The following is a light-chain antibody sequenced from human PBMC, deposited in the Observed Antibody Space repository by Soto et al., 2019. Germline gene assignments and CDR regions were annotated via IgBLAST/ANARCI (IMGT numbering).Light chain of an antibody. CDR3: QQRSNWTRT. CDR1: QNISRY. Sequence: IALTQSQATLSLSPGKRATLSCGASQNISRYLIWYQQKPGQAPRLLIYDVSNRATGIPARFSGSGSGTDFTLTISSLETEDFAVYYCQQRSNWTRTFGQGTKVDIK. J-gene: IGKJ1*01. CDR2: DVS. V-gene: IGKV3-11*01.